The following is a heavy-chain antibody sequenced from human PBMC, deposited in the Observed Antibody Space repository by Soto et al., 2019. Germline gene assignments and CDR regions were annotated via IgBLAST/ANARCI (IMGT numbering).Heavy chain of an antibody. CDR1: GGSFSGYY. D-gene: IGHD1-1*01. CDR3: ARGGKPLPMTPGTRSYGMDV. Sequence: SETLSLTCAVYGGSFSGYYWSWIRQPPGKGLEWIGEINHSGSTNYNPSLKSRVTISVDTSKNQLSLKLSSVTAADTAVYYCARGGKPLPMTPGTRSYGMDVWGQGTTVTVSS. V-gene: IGHV4-34*01. J-gene: IGHJ6*02. CDR2: INHSGST.